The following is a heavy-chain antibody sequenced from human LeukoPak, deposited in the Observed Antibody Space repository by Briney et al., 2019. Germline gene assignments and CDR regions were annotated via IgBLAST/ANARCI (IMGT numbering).Heavy chain of an antibody. V-gene: IGHV3-66*01. J-gene: IGHJ4*02. CDR1: GXTVSSKY. CDR2: LYPDGTT. Sequence: GGSLRLSCAASGXTVSSKYMTWVRQAPGKGLEWVSVLYPDGTTYYVDSVKGRFTISRDISKNTLCLQMNSLRAEDTALYYCSKGSVTRISDYWGQGTPVIVSS. CDR3: SKGSVTRISDY. D-gene: IGHD3-10*01.